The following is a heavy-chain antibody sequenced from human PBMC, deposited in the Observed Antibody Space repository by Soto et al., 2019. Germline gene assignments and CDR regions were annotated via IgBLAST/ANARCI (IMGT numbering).Heavy chain of an antibody. Sequence: QITLKESGPTLVKPTQTLTLTCTFSGFSLSTSGVGVGWIRQPPGKALEWLALIYWDDDKRYSPSLKSRLTITKDTSKNQVVLTMTNMDPVDTATYYCARVDSSSWYRYYYYYCGMDVWGQGTTVTVSS. J-gene: IGHJ6*02. CDR3: ARVDSSSWYRYYYYYCGMDV. D-gene: IGHD6-13*01. V-gene: IGHV2-5*02. CDR1: GFSLSTSGVG. CDR2: IYWDDDK.